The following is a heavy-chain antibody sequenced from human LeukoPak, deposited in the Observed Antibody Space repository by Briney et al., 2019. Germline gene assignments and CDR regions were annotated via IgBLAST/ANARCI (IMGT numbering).Heavy chain of an antibody. CDR1: GVSISTSY. Sequence: SETLSLTCTVSGVSISTSYWGWIRQAPGKGLEYIGHLYYSGSPNYNPSLKSRVTISADTSRNEISLKVKSMTAADTAVYYCARRGQGYQYMDVWGKGTTVIVSS. V-gene: IGHV4-59*08. CDR2: LYYSGSP. J-gene: IGHJ6*03. CDR3: ARRGQGYQYMDV.